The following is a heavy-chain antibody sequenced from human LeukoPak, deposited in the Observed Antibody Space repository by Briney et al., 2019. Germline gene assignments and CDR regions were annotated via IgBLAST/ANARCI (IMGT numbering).Heavy chain of an antibody. CDR3: ARAVGSGSFQTYYYYMDV. V-gene: IGHV4-59*12. J-gene: IGHJ6*03. D-gene: IGHD3-10*01. CDR1: GGSISSYY. CDR2: IYYSGST. Sequence: SETLSLTCTVSGGSISSYYWSWIRQPPGKGLEWIGYIYYSGSTNYNSSLKSRVSISIDTSKNRFSLKLSSVTAADTAVYYCARAVGSGSFQTYYYYMDVWGKGTTVTISS.